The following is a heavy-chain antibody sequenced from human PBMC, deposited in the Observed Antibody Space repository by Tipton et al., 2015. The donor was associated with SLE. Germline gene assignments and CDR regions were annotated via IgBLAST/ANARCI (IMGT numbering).Heavy chain of an antibody. V-gene: IGHV4-59*08. CDR2: IYYSGST. Sequence: TLSLTCTVSGGSISSYYWSWIRQPPGKGLEWIGYIYYSGSTYYNPSLKSRVTISVDTSKNQFSLKLSSVTAADTAVYYCARVGYYFDYWGQGTLVTVSS. CDR1: GGSISSYY. D-gene: IGHD3-16*01. J-gene: IGHJ4*02. CDR3: ARVGYYFDY.